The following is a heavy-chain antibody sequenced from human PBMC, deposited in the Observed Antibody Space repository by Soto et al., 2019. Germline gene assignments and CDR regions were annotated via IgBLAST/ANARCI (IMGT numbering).Heavy chain of an antibody. J-gene: IGHJ4*02. CDR2: ISHDGTVK. Sequence: PGGSLRLSCAASRFTFSNYGMQWVRQAPGKGLEWVAVISHDGTVKYYADSVKGRFTISRGNFQNTLDLQMDSLRAEDTAVYYCAKERDTRSSSCFDSWGQGTLVTVSS. D-gene: IGHD5-18*01. CDR3: AKERDTRSSSCFDS. CDR1: RFTFSNYG. V-gene: IGHV3-30*18.